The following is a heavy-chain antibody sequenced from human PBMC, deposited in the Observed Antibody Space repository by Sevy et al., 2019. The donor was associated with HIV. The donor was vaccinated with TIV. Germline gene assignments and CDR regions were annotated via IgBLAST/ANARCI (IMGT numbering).Heavy chain of an antibody. Sequence: SETLSLTCTVSGGSISSYYWSWIRQPAGKGLEWIGRIYTSGSTNYNPSLKSRVTMSVDTSKNQFSLKLSSVTAADTAVYYWARAVGYCSGGSCPNFFDPWGQGTLVTVSS. V-gene: IGHV4-4*07. D-gene: IGHD2-15*01. CDR3: ARAVGYCSGGSCPNFFDP. CDR2: IYTSGST. CDR1: GGSISSYY. J-gene: IGHJ5*02.